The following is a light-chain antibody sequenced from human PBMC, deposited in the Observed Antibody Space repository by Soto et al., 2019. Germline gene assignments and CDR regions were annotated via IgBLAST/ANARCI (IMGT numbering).Light chain of an antibody. CDR1: SSNIGSNT. CDR2: TNN. Sequence: QSVLTQPPSASGTPGQRVPISCSGSSSNIGSNTVNWYQQLPGTAPKLLIYTNNQRPSGVPDRFSGSKSDTSASLAISGLQSEDEADYYCAAWHDSLNGWVFGGGTKLTVL. J-gene: IGLJ3*02. V-gene: IGLV1-44*01. CDR3: AAWHDSLNGWV.